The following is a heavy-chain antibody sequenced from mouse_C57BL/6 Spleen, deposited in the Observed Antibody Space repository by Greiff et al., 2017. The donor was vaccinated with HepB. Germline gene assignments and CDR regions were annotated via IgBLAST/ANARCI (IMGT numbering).Heavy chain of an antibody. CDR3: TAYYYGSSFLDY. CDR2: IRLKSDNYAT. Sequence: EVMLVESGGGLVQPGGSMKLSCVASGFTFSNYWMNWVRQSPEKGLEWVAQIRLKSDNYATHYAESVKGRFTISRDDSKSSVYLQMNNLRAEDTGIYYCTAYYYGSSFLDYWGQGTSVTVSS. V-gene: IGHV6-3*01. J-gene: IGHJ4*01. CDR1: GFTFSNYW. D-gene: IGHD1-1*01.